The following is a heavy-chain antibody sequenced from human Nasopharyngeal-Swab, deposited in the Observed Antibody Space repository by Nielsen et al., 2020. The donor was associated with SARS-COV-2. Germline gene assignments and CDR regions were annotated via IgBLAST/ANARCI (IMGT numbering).Heavy chain of an antibody. Sequence: GESLNISCAASGFTFSNAWLSWVRQAPGKGLEWAGRIKSKTDGGTTDYAAPVKGRFTIPSDDSKNTLYLQMNSLKTEDTAVYYCTTSQSLDYTGPPFDYWGQGTLVTVSS. V-gene: IGHV3-15*01. CDR1: GFTFSNAW. CDR3: TTSQSLDYTGPPFDY. D-gene: IGHD4-11*01. CDR2: IKSKTDGGTT. J-gene: IGHJ4*02.